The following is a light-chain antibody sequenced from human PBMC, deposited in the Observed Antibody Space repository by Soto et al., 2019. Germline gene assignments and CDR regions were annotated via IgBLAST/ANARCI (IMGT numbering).Light chain of an antibody. CDR3: QQYNNWDPYT. CDR1: PSVSAH. V-gene: IGKV3-15*01. J-gene: IGKJ2*01. CDR2: GTS. Sequence: EVVVTQSPATLSLSLGERATLSCRASPSVSAHLAWYQQKPGQAPRLLIFGTSIRATGVPDRFSGSGSGTEFTLTISRLQSEDFAVYYCQQYNNWDPYTFGQGTKLEIK.